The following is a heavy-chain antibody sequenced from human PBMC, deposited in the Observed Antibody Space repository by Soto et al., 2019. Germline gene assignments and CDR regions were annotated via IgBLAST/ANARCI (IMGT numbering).Heavy chain of an antibody. CDR1: GFTFSSYA. V-gene: IGHV3-23*01. CDR3: AKGALKSSPDDYYYMDV. CDR2: ISGSGGST. J-gene: IGHJ6*03. Sequence: GGSLRLSCAASGFTFSSYAMSWVRQAPGKGLEWVSAISGSGGSTCYADSVKGRFTISRDNSKNTLYLQMNSLRAEDTAVYYCAKGALKSSPDDYYYMDVWGKGTTVTVSS.